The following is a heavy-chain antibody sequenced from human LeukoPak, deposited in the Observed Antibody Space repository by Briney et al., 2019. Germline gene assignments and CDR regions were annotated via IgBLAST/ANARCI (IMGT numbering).Heavy chain of an antibody. CDR3: ARFPLTYYYDSSGYYYSTYYFDY. J-gene: IGHJ4*02. D-gene: IGHD3-22*01. V-gene: IGHV3-21*01. Sequence: ETLSLTCNVSGGSVSSGSYYWSWIRQPPGKGLEWVSSISSSSSYIYYADSVKGRFTISRDNAKNSLYLQMNSLRAEDTAVYYCARFPLTYYYDSSGYYYSTYYFDYWGQGTLVTVSS. CDR1: GGSVSSGSYY. CDR2: ISSSSSYI.